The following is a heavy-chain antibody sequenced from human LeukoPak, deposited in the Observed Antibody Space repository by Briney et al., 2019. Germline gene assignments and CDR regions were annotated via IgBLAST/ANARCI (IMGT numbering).Heavy chain of an antibody. D-gene: IGHD6-13*01. CDR3: AKLAAAGTAHYYFDY. CDR2: ISPYNGDT. V-gene: IGHV1-18*01. J-gene: IGHJ4*02. Sequence: GASVKVSFKASGYTFTTYGISWVRQPPGQGLEWMGWISPYNGDTNYAQKLQGRVTMTRDTSTSTVYMELSSLRSEDTAVYYCAKLAAAGTAHYYFDYWGQGTLVTVSS. CDR1: GYTFTTYG.